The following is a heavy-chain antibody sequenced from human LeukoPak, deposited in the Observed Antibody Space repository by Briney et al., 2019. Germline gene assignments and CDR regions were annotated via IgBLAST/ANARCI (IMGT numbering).Heavy chain of an antibody. CDR3: ARATGVVIIGFDY. CDR1: GGTFSSYA. D-gene: IGHD3-3*01. J-gene: IGHJ4*02. CDR2: IIPIFGTA. Sequence: ASVKVSCKASGGTFSSYAISWVRQAPGQGLEWMGGIIPIFGTANYAQKFQGRVTMTRDTSISTAYMELSRLRSDDTAVYYCARATGVVIIGFDYWGQGTLVTVSS. V-gene: IGHV1-69*05.